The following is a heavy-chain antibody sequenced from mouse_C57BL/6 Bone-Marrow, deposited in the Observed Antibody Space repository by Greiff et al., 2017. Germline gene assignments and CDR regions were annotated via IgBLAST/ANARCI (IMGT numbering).Heavy chain of an antibody. CDR2: ISSGGSYT. V-gene: IGHV5-6*01. J-gene: IGHJ2*01. CDR3: ARLYYGSSYGY. D-gene: IGHD1-1*01. Sequence: EVMLVESGGDLVKPGGSLKLSCAASGFTFSSYGMSWVRPTPDKRLEWVATISSGGSYTYYPDSVKGRFTISRDNAKNTLYLQMSSLKSEDTAMYYCARLYYGSSYGYWGQGTTLTVSS. CDR1: GFTFSSYG.